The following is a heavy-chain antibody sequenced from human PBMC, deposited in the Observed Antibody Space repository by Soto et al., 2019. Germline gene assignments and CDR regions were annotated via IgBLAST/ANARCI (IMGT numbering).Heavy chain of an antibody. V-gene: IGHV4-31*11. CDR3: AREERFSHWLDP. Sequence: LSLTCAVSGGSISSLGYYWSWIRQDPGKGLEWIGHIFHSGNMDYNPSLQSRVTMSVDTSKNQFSLKLSSVTAADTAVYYCAREERFSHWLDPWGQGTLVTVSS. J-gene: IGHJ5*02. CDR1: GGSISSLGYY. CDR2: IFHSGNM.